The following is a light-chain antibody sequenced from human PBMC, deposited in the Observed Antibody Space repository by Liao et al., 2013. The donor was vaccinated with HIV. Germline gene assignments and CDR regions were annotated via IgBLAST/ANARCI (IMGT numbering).Light chain of an antibody. CDR1: KLGNKY. CDR3: QAWDSTAAV. J-gene: IGLJ1*01. CDR2: QDT. Sequence: SYELTQTPSVSVSPGQTARIACSGDKLGNKYACWYQVKPGQSPVLVIYQDTKRPSGIPERFSASKSGHTATLTISGAQAMDEADYYCQAWDSTAAVFGTGTEVTVL. V-gene: IGLV3-1*01.